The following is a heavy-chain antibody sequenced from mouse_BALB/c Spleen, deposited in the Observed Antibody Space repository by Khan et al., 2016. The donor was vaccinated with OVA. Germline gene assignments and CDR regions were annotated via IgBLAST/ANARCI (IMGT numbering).Heavy chain of an antibody. CDR2: INPYNGGS. CDR3: TRSGYGGFAY. Sequence: EVQLQQSGPELVKPGDSMKISCKASNYSFTDYTMNWVKQSHGKNLEWIGLINPYNGGSNYNQKFKGKATLTVDKSSSTAYMERLSLTSDDSAGYYCTRSGYGGFAYWGQGTLVTVSA. V-gene: IGHV1-18*01. CDR1: NYSFTDYT. D-gene: IGHD1-2*01. J-gene: IGHJ3*01.